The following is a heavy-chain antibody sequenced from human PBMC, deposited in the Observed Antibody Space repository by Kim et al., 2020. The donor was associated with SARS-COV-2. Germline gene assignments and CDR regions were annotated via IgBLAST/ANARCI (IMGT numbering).Heavy chain of an antibody. D-gene: IGHD1-1*01. J-gene: IGHJ4*02. CDR2: IYIDGSK. CDR3: TRDVFDGYWN. Sequence: GGSLRLSCAASGFSVSNKYMTWVRQAPGKGLEWVSVIYIDGSKYYAASVMGRFTISRDNSKNTLYLQMNSLRAEDTAVYYCTRDVFDGYWNWGQGTLFTVSS. V-gene: IGHV3-53*01. CDR1: GFSVSNKY.